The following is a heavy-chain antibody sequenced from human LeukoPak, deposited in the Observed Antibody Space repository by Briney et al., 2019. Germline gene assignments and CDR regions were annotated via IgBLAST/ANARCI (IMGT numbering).Heavy chain of an antibody. J-gene: IGHJ4*02. CDR2: IYSRGST. D-gene: IGHD5-18*01. CDR3: ARASIRQSRDTSMVSSFGGFDY. CDR1: GYTVSSNY. V-gene: IGHV3-53*01. Sequence: GGSLRLSCAASGYTVSSNYMSWVRQAPAKGLEWVSVIYSRGSTYYADSVKGRFTISRDNSKNTLYLQMNSLRAEDTAVYYCARASIRQSRDTSMVSSFGGFDYWGQGTLVTVSS.